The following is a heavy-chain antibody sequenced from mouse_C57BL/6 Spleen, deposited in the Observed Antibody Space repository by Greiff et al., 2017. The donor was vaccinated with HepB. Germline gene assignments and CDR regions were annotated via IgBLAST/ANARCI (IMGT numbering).Heavy chain of an antibody. CDR3: APIYYDYDGYFDV. CDR2: INPNNGGT. V-gene: IGHV1-26*01. Sequence: VQLSQSGPELVKPGASVKISCKASGYTFTDYYMNWVKQSHGKSLEWIGDINPNNGGTSYNQKFKGKATLTVDKSSSTAYMELRSLTSEDSAVYYCAPIYYDYDGYFDVWGTGTTVTVSS. J-gene: IGHJ1*03. CDR1: GYTFTDYY. D-gene: IGHD2-4*01.